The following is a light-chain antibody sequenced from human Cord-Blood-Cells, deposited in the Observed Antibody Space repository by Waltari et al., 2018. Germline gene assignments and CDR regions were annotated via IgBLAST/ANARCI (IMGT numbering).Light chain of an antibody. Sequence: QSALTQPRPVSGSPGQSVTISCTGTSSDVGGYNHVSWYQQHPGKAPKLMIYDVSKRPSGVPDRFSGSKSGNTASLTISGLQAEDEADYYCCSYAGSYVFGTGTKVTVL. V-gene: IGLV2-11*01. CDR2: DVS. CDR1: SSDVGGYNH. J-gene: IGLJ1*01. CDR3: CSYAGSYV.